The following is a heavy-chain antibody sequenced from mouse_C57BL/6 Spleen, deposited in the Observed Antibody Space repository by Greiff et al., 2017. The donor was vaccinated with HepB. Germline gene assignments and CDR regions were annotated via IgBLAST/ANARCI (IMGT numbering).Heavy chain of an antibody. CDR3: ARSDYGHYFDY. V-gene: IGHV1-42*01. Sequence: VQLQQSGPELVKPGASVKISCKASGYSFTGYYMNWVKQSPEKSLEWIGEINPSTGGTTYNQKFKAKATLTVDKSSSTAYMQLKSLTSEDSAVYYCARSDYGHYFDYWGQGTTLTVSS. J-gene: IGHJ2*01. CDR2: INPSTGGT. CDR1: GYSFTGYY. D-gene: IGHD1-1*01.